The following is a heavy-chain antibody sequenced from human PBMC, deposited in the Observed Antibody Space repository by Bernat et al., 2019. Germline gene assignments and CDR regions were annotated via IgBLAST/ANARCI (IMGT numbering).Heavy chain of an antibody. CDR3: AKDRAGGSYYCYGMDV. CDR1: GFTFSSYG. V-gene: IGHV3-30*18. CDR2: ISYDGSNK. J-gene: IGHJ6*02. Sequence: QVQLVESGGGVVQPGRSLRLSCAASGFTFSSYGMHWVRQAPGKGLEWVAVISYDGSNKYYADSVKGRFTISRDNSKNTLYLQMNSLRAEDKAVYYCAKDRAGGSYYCYGMDVWGQGTTVTVSS. D-gene: IGHD1-26*01.